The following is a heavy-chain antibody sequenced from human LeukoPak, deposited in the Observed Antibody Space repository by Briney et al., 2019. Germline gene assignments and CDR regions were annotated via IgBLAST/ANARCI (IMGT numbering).Heavy chain of an antibody. V-gene: IGHV1-2*02. Sequence: ASVKVSCKASGYTFTGYYMHWVRQAPGQGLEWMGWINPNSGGTNYAQKFQGRVTMTRDTSISTAYMELSRLRSDDTAVYYCARARKEPNGSGSYYLREWLQLREHYSYYYMDVWGKGTTVTISS. CDR3: ARARKEPNGSGSYYLREWLQLREHYSYYYMDV. J-gene: IGHJ6*03. CDR2: INPNSGGT. D-gene: IGHD3-10*01. CDR1: GYTFTGYY.